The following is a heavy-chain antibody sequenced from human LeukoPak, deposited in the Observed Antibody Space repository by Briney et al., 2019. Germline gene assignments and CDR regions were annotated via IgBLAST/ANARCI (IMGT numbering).Heavy chain of an antibody. CDR3: ARDLVGIVVVTARYDAFDI. J-gene: IGHJ3*02. V-gene: IGHV1-69*13. Sequence: SVKVSCKASGGTFSSYAISWVRQAPGQGLEWMGGIIPIFGTANYAQKFQGRVTITADESTSTAYMELSSLRSEDTAVYYCARDLVGIVVVTARYDAFDIWGQGTMVTVSS. D-gene: IGHD2-21*02. CDR2: IIPIFGTA. CDR1: GGTFSSYA.